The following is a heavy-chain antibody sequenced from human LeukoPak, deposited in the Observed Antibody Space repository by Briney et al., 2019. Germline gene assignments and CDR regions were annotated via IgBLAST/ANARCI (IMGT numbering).Heavy chain of an antibody. CDR2: IYYSGST. D-gene: IGHD4-17*01. V-gene: IGHV4-39*01. Sequence: SETLSLTCTVSGGSISSSSYYWGWIRQPPGTGLEWIGSIYYSGSTYYNPSLKSRVTISVDTSKNQFSLKLSSVTAADTAVYYCARQDDYGDYRNFDYWGQGTLVTVSS. J-gene: IGHJ4*02. CDR3: ARQDDYGDYRNFDY. CDR1: GGSISSSSYY.